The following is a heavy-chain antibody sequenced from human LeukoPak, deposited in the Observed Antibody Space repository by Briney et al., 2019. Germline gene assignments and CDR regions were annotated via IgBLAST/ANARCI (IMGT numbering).Heavy chain of an antibody. CDR2: INHSGST. D-gene: IGHD2-15*01. V-gene: IGHV4-34*01. CDR3: ARDAGGRWSDAFDI. J-gene: IGHJ3*02. CDR1: GGSFSGYY. Sequence: SETLSLTCAVYGGSFSGYYWSWIRQPPGKGLEWIGEINHSGSTNYNPSLNSRVTISVDTSKNQFSLKLSSVTAADTAVYYCARDAGGRWSDAFDIWGQGTMVTVSS.